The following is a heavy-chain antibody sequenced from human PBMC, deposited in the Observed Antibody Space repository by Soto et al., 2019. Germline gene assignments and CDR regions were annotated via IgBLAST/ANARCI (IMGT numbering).Heavy chain of an antibody. D-gene: IGHD3-22*01. J-gene: IGHJ4*02. Sequence: GGSLRLSCAASGFTFSSYAMHWVRQAPGKGLEWVAVISYDGSNKYYADSVKGRFTISRDNSKNTLYLQMNSLRAEDTAVYYCARAAYDSSDYQDYFDYWGQGTLVIVSS. CDR1: GFTFSSYA. CDR2: ISYDGSNK. CDR3: ARAAYDSSDYQDYFDY. V-gene: IGHV3-30-3*01.